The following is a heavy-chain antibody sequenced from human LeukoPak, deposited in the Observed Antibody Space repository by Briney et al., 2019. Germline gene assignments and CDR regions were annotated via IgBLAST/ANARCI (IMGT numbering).Heavy chain of an antibody. Sequence: GGSLRLSCAASGFTFSSYSMNWVRQAPGKGLEWVSSISSSSSYIYYADSVKGRFTISRDNAKNSLYLQMNSLKASDTAMYYCARQIQGDILTGYYFDAFDIWGQGTMVTVSS. CDR1: GFTFSSYS. CDR3: ARQIQGDILTGYYFDAFDI. D-gene: IGHD3-9*01. J-gene: IGHJ3*02. CDR2: ISSSSSYI. V-gene: IGHV3-21*04.